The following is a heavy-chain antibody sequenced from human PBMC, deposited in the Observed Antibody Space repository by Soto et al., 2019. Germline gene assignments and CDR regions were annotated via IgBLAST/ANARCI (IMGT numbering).Heavy chain of an antibody. J-gene: IGHJ6*02. Sequence: SETLSLTCAVSGGSISSGGYSWSWVRQPPGKGLEWIGYIYHSGSTYYNPSLKSRVTISVDRSKNQFSLKLSSVTAADTAVYYCAGSAYYHNSGMDGWGQGTKVTVSS. CDR3: AGSAYYHNSGMDG. CDR2: IYHSGST. V-gene: IGHV4-30-2*01. CDR1: GGSISSGGYS. D-gene: IGHD3-22*01.